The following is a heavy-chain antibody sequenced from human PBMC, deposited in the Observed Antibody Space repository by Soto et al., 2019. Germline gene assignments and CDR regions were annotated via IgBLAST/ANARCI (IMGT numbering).Heavy chain of an antibody. Sequence: GGSLRLSCAASGYTFSDYYMSWIRQAPGKGLEWISYIDTSGTKIYYADSVKGRFTITRDNAKNSLYLEMNSLRDEDTAVYYCARDFDEWLSPIWGQGTLVTVSS. CDR1: GYTFSDYY. CDR3: ARDFDEWLSPI. CDR2: IDTSGTKI. V-gene: IGHV3-11*01. J-gene: IGHJ4*02. D-gene: IGHD3-3*01.